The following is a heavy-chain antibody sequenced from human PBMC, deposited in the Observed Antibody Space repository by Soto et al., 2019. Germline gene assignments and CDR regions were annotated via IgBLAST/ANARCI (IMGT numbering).Heavy chain of an antibody. CDR1: GYTFSNYG. CDR2: ISGSNGAT. Sequence: QVHLVQSGAEVKKPGASVKVSCKASGYTFSNYGISWVRQAPGQGLEWRGWISGSNGATKYAQRLQGRVRLTADASTKGGYVELRSVRLGETAVYCCARDSKWVIMKGNWFDSWGQGTLVSVSS. V-gene: IGHV1-18*01. D-gene: IGHD2-8*01. J-gene: IGHJ5*01. CDR3: ARDSKWVIMKGNWFDS.